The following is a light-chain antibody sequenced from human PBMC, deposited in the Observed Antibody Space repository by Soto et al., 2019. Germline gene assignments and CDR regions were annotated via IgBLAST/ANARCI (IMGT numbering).Light chain of an antibody. V-gene: IGLV2-14*01. CDR2: DVS. CDR3: CSYTRSGTLI. J-gene: IGLJ1*01. Sequence: QSALTQPASVSGSPGQSITISCVGTSGDIGDYNYVSWYQQHPGKVPKVIIYDVSNRPSGVSYRFSGTKSGNTASLTVSGLQAEDEADDYCCSYTRSGTLIFGPGTKVTVL. CDR1: SGDIGDYNY.